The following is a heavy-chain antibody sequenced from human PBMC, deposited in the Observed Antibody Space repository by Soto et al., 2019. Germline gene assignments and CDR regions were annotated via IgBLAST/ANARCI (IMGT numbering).Heavy chain of an antibody. V-gene: IGHV3-30-3*01. Sequence: QGQLEESGGGVVQPGRSLRLSCAASGFTLSSYAIHWVRQAPGRGPEWVTVISKVGSNLNFADSVKGRFTNSRDDSKNTLYLQMNSLRSEDTAVYYCAREVDYTSAFGISSSFDYWGQGTLVTVSS. CDR3: AREVDYTSAFGISSSFDY. J-gene: IGHJ4*02. CDR2: ISKVGSNL. D-gene: IGHD6-19*01. CDR1: GFTLSSYA.